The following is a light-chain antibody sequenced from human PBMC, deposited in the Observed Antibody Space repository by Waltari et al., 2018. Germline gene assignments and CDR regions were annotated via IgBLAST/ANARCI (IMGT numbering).Light chain of an antibody. CDR1: QGISTY. J-gene: IGKJ1*01. Sequence: DIQMPQSPSSLSASVGDRVTITCRASQGISTYLSWYQQKPGTVPKLLIYAASNLQEGFPSRFSGSGSGTDFTLTISSLQPEDVATYYCEKYDRDPRTFGQGTKVEIK. CDR3: EKYDRDPRT. V-gene: IGKV1-27*01. CDR2: AAS.